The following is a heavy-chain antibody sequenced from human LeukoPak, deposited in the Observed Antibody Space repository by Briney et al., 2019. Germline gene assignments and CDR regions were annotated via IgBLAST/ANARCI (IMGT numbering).Heavy chain of an antibody. Sequence: PGGSLRLSCAASGFTFSSYAMHWVRQAPGKGLEWVAVISYDGSNKYYADSVKGRFTISRDNSKNTLYLQMNSLRAEDTAVYYCAGVYYYDSSGPFDYWGQGTLVTVSS. J-gene: IGHJ4*02. CDR2: ISYDGSNK. D-gene: IGHD3-22*01. CDR1: GFTFSSYA. CDR3: AGVYYYDSSGPFDY. V-gene: IGHV3-30-3*01.